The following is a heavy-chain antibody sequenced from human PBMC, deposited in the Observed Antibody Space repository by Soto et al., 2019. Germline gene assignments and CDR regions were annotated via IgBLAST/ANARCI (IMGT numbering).Heavy chain of an antibody. J-gene: IGHJ6*02. CDR1: RGTLSSYA. D-gene: IGHD3-16*01. V-gene: IGHV1-69*13. CDR3: AREDEGWGSGGADYYYYGMDV. Sequence: SSVKVSRKASRGTLSSYASSWVRQAPGQGLEWMGGIIPIFGTANYAQKFQGRVTVTVDESTSTDYMELSSLKSEDTAVYYCAREDEGWGSGGADYYYYGMDVWGQGTTVTVSS. CDR2: IIPIFGTA.